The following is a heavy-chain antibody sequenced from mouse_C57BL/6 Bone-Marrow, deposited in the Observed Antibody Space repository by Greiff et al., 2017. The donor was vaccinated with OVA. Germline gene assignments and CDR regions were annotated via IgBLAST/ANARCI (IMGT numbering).Heavy chain of an antibody. D-gene: IGHD2-4*01. J-gene: IGHJ1*03. Sequence: VQLKQSGAELVRPGASVKLSCTASGFNIKDDYMHWVKQRPEQGLEWIGWIDPENGDTEYASKFKGKATITADTSSNTAYLQLSSLTSEDTAVYYCTRFYDYDVRWYFDVWGTGTTVTVSS. CDR3: TRFYDYDVRWYFDV. CDR1: GFNIKDDY. CDR2: IDPENGDT. V-gene: IGHV14-4*01.